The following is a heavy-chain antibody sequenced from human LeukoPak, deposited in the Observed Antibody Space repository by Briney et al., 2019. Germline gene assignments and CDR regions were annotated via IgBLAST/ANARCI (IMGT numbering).Heavy chain of an antibody. CDR3: GSSFRDREGKIDY. Sequence: GGSLRLSCVASGFTFSRYWMSWVRQAPGKGLEWVANIKEDGSEKNYVDSVKGRFTISRDNAKNSLYLQMNSLRVEDAAVYYCGSSFRDREGKIDYWGQGTLVTVSS. CDR2: IKEDGSEK. CDR1: GFTFSRYW. D-gene: IGHD1-14*01. J-gene: IGHJ4*02. V-gene: IGHV3-7*01.